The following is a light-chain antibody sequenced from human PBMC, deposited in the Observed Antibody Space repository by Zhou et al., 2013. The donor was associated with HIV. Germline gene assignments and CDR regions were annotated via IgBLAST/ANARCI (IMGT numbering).Light chain of an antibody. V-gene: IGKV2-28*01. CDR2: LGS. CDR3: MQALQDPT. J-gene: IGKJ1*01. Sequence: DIVMTQAPLSLSVTPGQPASISCKSSQSLLHSDGKTYLDWYLQKPGQSPQLLIYLGSNRASGVPDRFSGSGSGTDFTLKISRVEAEDVGVYYCMQALQDPTFGQGTKVEMK. CDR1: QSLLHSDGKTY.